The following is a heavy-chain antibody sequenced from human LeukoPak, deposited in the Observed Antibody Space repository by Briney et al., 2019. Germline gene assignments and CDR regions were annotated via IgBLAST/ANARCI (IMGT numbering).Heavy chain of an antibody. CDR2: IYTSGST. D-gene: IGHD3-16*01. CDR3: ASLRVPGDFDY. CDR1: GASFSDYS. J-gene: IGHJ4*02. Sequence: SETLSLTCAVSGASFSDYSWSWIRQPPGKGLEWIGRIYTSGSTNYNPSLKSRVTISVDTSKNQFSLRLTSVTAADTAVYYCASLRVPGDFDYWGQGTLVTVSS. V-gene: IGHV4-4*07.